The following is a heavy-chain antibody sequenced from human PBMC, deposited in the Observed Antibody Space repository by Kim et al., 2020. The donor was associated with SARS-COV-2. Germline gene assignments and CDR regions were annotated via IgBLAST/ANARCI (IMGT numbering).Heavy chain of an antibody. J-gene: IGHJ5*02. D-gene: IGHD2-2*01. CDR3: ARDPQLVVPAAMPQNWFDP. CDR2: INPNSGGT. Sequence: ASVKVSCKASGYTFTGYYMHWVRQAPGQWLEWMGWINPNSGGTNYAQKFQSRVTMTRDTSISTAYMELSRLRSDDTAVYYCARDPQLVVPAAMPQNWFDPWGQGTLVTVSS. V-gene: IGHV1-2*02. CDR1: GYTFTGYY.